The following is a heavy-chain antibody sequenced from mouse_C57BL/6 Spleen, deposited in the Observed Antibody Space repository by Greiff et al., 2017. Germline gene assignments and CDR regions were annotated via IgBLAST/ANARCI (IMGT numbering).Heavy chain of an antibody. V-gene: IGHV5-9-1*02. D-gene: IGHD2-4*01. CDR1: GFTFSSYA. CDR2: ISSGGDYI. J-gene: IGHJ3*01. Sequence: EVKLVESGEGLVKPGGSLKLSCAASGFTFSSYAMSWVRQTPEKRLEWVAYISSGGDYIYYADAVKGRFTIYRDNARNTLYLQMSSLKSEDTAMYYCTRGDDYDRAFAYWGQGALGTVSA. CDR3: TRGDDYDRAFAY.